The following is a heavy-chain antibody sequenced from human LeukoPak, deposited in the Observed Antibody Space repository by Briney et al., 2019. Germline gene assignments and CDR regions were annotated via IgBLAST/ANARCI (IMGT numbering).Heavy chain of an antibody. CDR1: GFTFSIYS. D-gene: IGHD3-3*01. V-gene: IGHV3-21*01. CDR3: ARGGGSGYYVPQNWFDP. CDR2: ISSIGNHI. Sequence: KPGGSLRLSCAASGFTFSIYSMNWVRQAPGKGLEWVSSISSIGNHIYYADSVKGRFTIPRDNAKNSLYLQMNSLRVEDTAVYYCARGGGSGYYVPQNWFDPWGQGALVTVSS. J-gene: IGHJ5*02.